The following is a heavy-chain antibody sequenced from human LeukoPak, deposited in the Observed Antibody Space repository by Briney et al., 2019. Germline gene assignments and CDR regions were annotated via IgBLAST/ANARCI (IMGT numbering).Heavy chain of an antibody. J-gene: IGHJ4*02. Sequence: SETLSLTCTVSGYSISRGYSWGWIRQPPGKGLGWIGNIYHSGSTNYSPSLKSRVTISVDTSKNQFSLKLSSVTAADTAVYFCAREDYYNSGGYYLDYWGQGTLVTVSS. CDR2: IYHSGST. V-gene: IGHV4-38-2*02. CDR1: GYSISRGYS. CDR3: AREDYYNSGGYYLDY. D-gene: IGHD3-22*01.